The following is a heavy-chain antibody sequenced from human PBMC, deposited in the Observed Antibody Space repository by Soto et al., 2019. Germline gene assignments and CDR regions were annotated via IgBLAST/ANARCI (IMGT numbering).Heavy chain of an antibody. CDR3: AKANYDSSGYLKPSKYYYGMDV. CDR1: GFTFSSYA. CDR2: ISGSGGST. V-gene: IGHV3-23*01. D-gene: IGHD3-22*01. J-gene: IGHJ6*02. Sequence: GSLRLSCAASGFTFSSYAMSWVRQAPGKGLEWVSAISGSGGSTYYADSVKGRFTISRDNSKNTLYLQMNSLRAEDTAVYYCAKANYDSSGYLKPSKYYYGMDVWGQGTTVTVSS.